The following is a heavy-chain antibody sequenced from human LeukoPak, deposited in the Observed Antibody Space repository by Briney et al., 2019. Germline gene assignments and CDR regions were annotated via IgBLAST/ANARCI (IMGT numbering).Heavy chain of an antibody. CDR2: ISSSGSTI. D-gene: IGHD2-15*01. CDR1: GFTFDDYA. V-gene: IGHV3-48*03. CDR3: AREIGVAATPLDY. J-gene: IGHJ4*02. Sequence: GGSLRLSCAASGFTFDDYAMHWVRQAPGKGLEWVSYISSSGSTIYYADSVKGRFTISRDNAKNSLYLQMNSLRAEDTAVYYCAREIGVAATPLDYWGQGTLVTVSS.